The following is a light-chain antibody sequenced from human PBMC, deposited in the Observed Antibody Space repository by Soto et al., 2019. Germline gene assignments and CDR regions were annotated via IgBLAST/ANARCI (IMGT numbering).Light chain of an antibody. V-gene: IGKV3-20*01. J-gene: IGKJ1*01. CDR2: GAS. CDR3: QQYSSFPRT. Sequence: EIVLTQSPGTLSLSPCERATLSCRASQSVSSSHLAWYQQKPGLAPRLLIYGASSRATGIPDRFGGSGSGTDFTLTISRLEPDDFAVYYCQQYSSFPRTFGQGTKVDNK. CDR1: QSVSSSH.